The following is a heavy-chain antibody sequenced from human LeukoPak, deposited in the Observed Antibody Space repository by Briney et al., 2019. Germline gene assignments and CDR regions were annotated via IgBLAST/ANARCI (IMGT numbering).Heavy chain of an antibody. CDR1: GYTFTGYY. V-gene: IGHV1-2*02. D-gene: IGHD5-18*01. Sequence: ASVKVSCKASGYTFTGYYMHWVRQAPGQGLEWMGWINPNSGGTNYAQKFQGRVTMTRDTSISTAYMELSRLRSDDTAVYYCARDPGYSYGGYFDYWGQGTLVTVSS. CDR2: INPNSGGT. CDR3: ARDPGYSYGGYFDY. J-gene: IGHJ4*02.